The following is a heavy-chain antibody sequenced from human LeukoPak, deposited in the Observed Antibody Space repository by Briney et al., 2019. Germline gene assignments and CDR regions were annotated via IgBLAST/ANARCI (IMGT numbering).Heavy chain of an antibody. CDR1: GGSISSYY. V-gene: IGHV4-59*12. D-gene: IGHD2-2*01. Sequence: SETLSLTCTVSGGSISSYYWSWIRQPPGKGLEWIGEIYHSGNTNYNPSLKSRVTISVDKSKNQFSLKLSSVTAADTAVYYCARVTLIVVVAWFDPWGQGTLVTVSS. CDR2: IYHSGNT. J-gene: IGHJ5*02. CDR3: ARVTLIVVVAWFDP.